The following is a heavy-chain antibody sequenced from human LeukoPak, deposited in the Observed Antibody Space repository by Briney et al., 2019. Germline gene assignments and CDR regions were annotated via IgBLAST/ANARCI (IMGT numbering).Heavy chain of an antibody. V-gene: IGHV3-30*19. D-gene: IGHD1-1*01. CDR3: ARDWNDGDPFYYFDF. Sequence: QPGRSLRLSCAASGFSFSSYGMHWVRQAPGKGLEWVAVTLSDGRNKYYADSVRGRFTISRDNSKNTLYLQMNSLRAEDTAIYYCARDWNDGDPFYYFDFWGQGTLVTVSS. CDR1: GFSFSSYG. J-gene: IGHJ4*02. CDR2: TLSDGRNK.